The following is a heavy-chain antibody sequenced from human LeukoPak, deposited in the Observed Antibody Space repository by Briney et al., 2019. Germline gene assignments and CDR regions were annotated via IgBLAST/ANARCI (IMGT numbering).Heavy chain of an antibody. Sequence: SGGSLRLSCAASGFTFSSYWMSWVRQAPGKGLEWVANIKQDGSEKYYVDSVKGRFTISRDNAKNSLYLQMNSLRAEDTAVYYCARTPYCSSTSCYRSYYYYMDVWGKGTTVTVSS. CDR2: IKQDGSEK. CDR3: ARTPYCSSTSCYRSYYYYMDV. CDR1: GFTFSSYW. J-gene: IGHJ6*03. D-gene: IGHD2-2*02. V-gene: IGHV3-7*01.